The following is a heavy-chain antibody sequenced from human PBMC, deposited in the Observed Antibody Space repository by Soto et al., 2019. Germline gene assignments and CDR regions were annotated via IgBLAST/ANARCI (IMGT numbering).Heavy chain of an antibody. CDR1: GGSFRGYY. CDR2: INHSGST. J-gene: IGHJ4*02. V-gene: IGHV4-34*01. Sequence: SETLSLTCAVYGGSFRGYYWSWIRQPPGKGLEWIGEINHSGSTNYNPSLKSRVTISVDTSKNQFSLKLSSVTAADTAVYYCARGLRRGITILGVVRQYYFDYWGQGTLVNVS. D-gene: IGHD3-3*01. CDR3: ARGLRRGITILGVVRQYYFDY.